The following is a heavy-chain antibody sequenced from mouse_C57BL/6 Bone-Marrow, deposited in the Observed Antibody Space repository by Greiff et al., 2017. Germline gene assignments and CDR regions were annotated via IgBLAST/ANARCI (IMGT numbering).Heavy chain of an antibody. V-gene: IGHV10-1*01. D-gene: IGHD4-1*01. CDR3: VRHETGDY. J-gene: IGHJ2*01. Sequence: EVKLQESGGGLVQPKGSLKLSCAASGFSFNTYAMNWVRQAPGKGLEWVARIRSKSNNYATYYADSVKDRFTISRDESESRLYLQMNNLKTEDTAMYYCVRHETGDYWGQGTTLTVSS. CDR1: GFSFNTYA. CDR2: IRSKSNNYAT.